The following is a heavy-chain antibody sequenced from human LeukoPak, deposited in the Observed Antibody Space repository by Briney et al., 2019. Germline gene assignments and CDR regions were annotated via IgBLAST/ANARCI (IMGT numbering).Heavy chain of an antibody. CDR3: ARAMRRAAMGAFDI. CDR2: INSDGSST. V-gene: IGHV3-74*01. J-gene: IGHJ3*02. Sequence: GGSLRLSCAASGFTFSSYWMHWVRQAPGKGLVWVSRINSDGSSTSYADSVKGRFTISRDNAKNTLYLQMNSLRAEDTAVYYCARAMRRAAMGAFDIWGQGTMVTVSS. D-gene: IGHD2-2*01. CDR1: GFTFSSYW.